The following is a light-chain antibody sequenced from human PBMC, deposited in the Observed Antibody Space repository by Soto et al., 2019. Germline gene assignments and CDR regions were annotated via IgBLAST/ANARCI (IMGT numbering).Light chain of an antibody. Sequence: QSALTQPASVSASPGQSIAISCTGTSSDVGGYTFVSWYQQHPGKAPKLMIYDVSNRPSGISNRFSGSKSGNTASLTISGLQAEDEADYYCSSFTSRNTYVFGTGTKVTVL. CDR3: SSFTSRNTYV. V-gene: IGLV2-14*01. J-gene: IGLJ1*01. CDR1: SSDVGGYTF. CDR2: DVS.